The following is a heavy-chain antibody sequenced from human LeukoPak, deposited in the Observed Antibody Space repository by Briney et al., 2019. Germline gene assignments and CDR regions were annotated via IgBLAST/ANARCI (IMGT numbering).Heavy chain of an antibody. D-gene: IGHD3-10*01. CDR2: IYHSGST. CDR3: ASGYGSGCYRYYYGMDV. CDR1: GYSISSGYY. J-gene: IGHJ6*04. Sequence: SETLSLTCAVSGYSISSGYYWGWIRQPPWKGLEWIGSIYHSGSTYYNPSLKSRVTISVDTSKNQFSLKLSSVTAADTAVYYCASGYGSGCYRYYYGMDVWGKGTTVTVSS. V-gene: IGHV4-38-2*01.